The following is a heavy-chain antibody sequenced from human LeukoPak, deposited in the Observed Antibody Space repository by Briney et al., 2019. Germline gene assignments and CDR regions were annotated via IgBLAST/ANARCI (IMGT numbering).Heavy chain of an antibody. CDR1: GITFSNYA. CDR3: AIHQYDYVWGSYRSV. CDR2: ISGSAHKI. J-gene: IGHJ4*02. D-gene: IGHD3-16*02. V-gene: IGHV3-23*01. Sequence: GGSLRLSCVASGITFSNYAVSWVRQAPEKGLDWVSVISGSAHKIRYADSVKGRFTISRDNSENIVYLQMNNLRAEDTAVYYCAIHQYDYVWGSYRSVGGQGTLVTVSS.